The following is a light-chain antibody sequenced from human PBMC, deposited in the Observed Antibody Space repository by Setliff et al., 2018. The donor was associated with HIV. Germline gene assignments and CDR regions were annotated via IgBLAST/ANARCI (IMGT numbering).Light chain of an antibody. V-gene: IGLV2-14*01. Sequence: QSALAQPASVSGSPGQSITISCTGSNSDVGGYNYVSWYQQHQGKAPKLMIYEVSNRPAGVSNRFSGPKSGNTASLTISGLQAEDEADYYCSSYTNTNTGVFGTWTKVTVL. CDR2: EVS. J-gene: IGLJ1*01. CDR1: NSDVGGYNY. CDR3: SSYTNTNTGV.